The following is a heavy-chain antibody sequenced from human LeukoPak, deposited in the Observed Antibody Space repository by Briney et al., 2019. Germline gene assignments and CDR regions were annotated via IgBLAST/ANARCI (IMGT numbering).Heavy chain of an antibody. CDR3: ARIPTSGGWGGGGNANWFDP. Sequence: SETLSLTCTVSGGSISSGGYYWSWIRQPPGKGLEWIGYIYHSGSTYYNPSLKSRVTISVDTSNNQFSLKLSSMTAADTAVYYCARIPTSGGWGGGGNANWFDPWGQGTLVTVSS. CDR1: GGSISSGGYY. D-gene: IGHD3-16*01. CDR2: IYHSGST. J-gene: IGHJ5*02. V-gene: IGHV4-30-2*02.